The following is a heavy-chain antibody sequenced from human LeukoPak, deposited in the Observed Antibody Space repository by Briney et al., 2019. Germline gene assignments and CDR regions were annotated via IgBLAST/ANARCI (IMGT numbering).Heavy chain of an antibody. CDR1: GYSFTSYW. J-gene: IGHJ4*02. V-gene: IGHV5-51*01. CDR3: ARFQLPAGSYYFYY. D-gene: IGHD5-24*01. CDR2: IYRGDSDT. Sequence: GASLKISCKGSGYSFTSYWIGLVRQMPGKGLGWGWIIYRGDSDTRYSPSFQGQVTISADKSISTAYLQWSSLKASDTAMYYCARFQLPAGSYYFYYWGQRTLVTPSS.